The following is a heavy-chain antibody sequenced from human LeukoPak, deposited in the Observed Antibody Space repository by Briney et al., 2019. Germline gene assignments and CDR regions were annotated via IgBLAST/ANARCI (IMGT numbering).Heavy chain of an antibody. J-gene: IGHJ5*02. D-gene: IGHD3-3*01. CDR1: GYTFTSYG. Sequence: ASVKVSCKASGYTFTSYGISWVRQAPGQGLEWMGGIIPIFGTANYAQKFQGRVTITADESTSTAYMELSSLRSEDTAVYYCARSRIFGVVVEYNWFDPWGQGTLVTVSS. CDR3: ARSRIFGVVVEYNWFDP. CDR2: IIPIFGTA. V-gene: IGHV1-69*13.